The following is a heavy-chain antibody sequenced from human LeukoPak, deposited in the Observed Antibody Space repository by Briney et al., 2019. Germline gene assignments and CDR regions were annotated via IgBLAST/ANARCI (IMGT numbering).Heavy chain of an antibody. Sequence: GGSLRLSCAASGFTVSSNYMSWVRQAPGKGLEWVSVIYSGGNTYYADSVKGRFTISRDNSKNTLYLQMNSLRAEDTAVYYCAKDGDSSGYYRYFDYWGQGTLVTVSS. CDR2: IYSGGNT. J-gene: IGHJ4*02. CDR1: GFTVSSNY. CDR3: AKDGDSSGYYRYFDY. V-gene: IGHV3-53*01. D-gene: IGHD3-22*01.